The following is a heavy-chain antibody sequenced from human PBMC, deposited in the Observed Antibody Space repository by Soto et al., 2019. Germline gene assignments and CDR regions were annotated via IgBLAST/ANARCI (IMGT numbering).Heavy chain of an antibody. V-gene: IGHV3-30*18. J-gene: IGHJ4*02. CDR3: ANLASTGHLNFDY. D-gene: IGHD6-13*01. Sequence: QVQLVESGGGVVQPGRSLRLSCAASGFTFSSYGMHWVRQAPGKGLEWVAVISYDGSNEYYADSLKGRFTISRDNSKNTLYLQMNSLRAEDTALYYCANLASTGHLNFDYWGQGTLVTVSS. CDR2: ISYDGSNE. CDR1: GFTFSSYG.